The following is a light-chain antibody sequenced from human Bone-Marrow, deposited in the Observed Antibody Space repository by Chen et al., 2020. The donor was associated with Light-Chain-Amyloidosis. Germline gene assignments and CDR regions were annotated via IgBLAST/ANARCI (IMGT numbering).Light chain of an antibody. J-gene: IGKJ1*01. CDR2: GTS. Sequence: EIVLTQSPDTLSLSPGERATLSCRASQSVRSNYLAWYKQKPGQAPRLLIYGTSTRGTGVPDRFSGSGSGTDFTLTISRLEPEDSAVYYCQQYHTVPWTFGQGTKVEI. CDR3: QQYHTVPWT. CDR1: QSVRSNY. V-gene: IGKV3-20*01.